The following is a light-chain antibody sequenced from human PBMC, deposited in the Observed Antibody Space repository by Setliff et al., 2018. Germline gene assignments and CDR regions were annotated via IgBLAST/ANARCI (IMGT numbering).Light chain of an antibody. CDR3: SSYTSINTLLYI. CDR1: SSDVGYYNY. J-gene: IGLJ1*01. Sequence: QSVLTQPASVSGSPGQSITISCTGTSSDVGYYNYVSWYQQHPGKAPKLMIYEVGNRPSGVSNRFSGSKSGNTASLTISGLQAEDEADYYCSSYTSINTLLYIFGTGTKVTVL. CDR2: EVG. V-gene: IGLV2-14*01.